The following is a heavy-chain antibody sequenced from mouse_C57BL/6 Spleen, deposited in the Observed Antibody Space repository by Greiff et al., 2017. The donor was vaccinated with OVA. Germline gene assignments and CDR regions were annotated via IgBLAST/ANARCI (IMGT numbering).Heavy chain of an antibody. Sequence: VQLQESGAELVKPGASVKISCKASGYAFSSYWMNWVKQRPGKGLEWIGQIYPGDGDTNYNGKFKGKATLTADKSSSTAYMQLSSLTSEDSAVYFCARLQSYYAMDYWGQGTSVTVSS. V-gene: IGHV1-80*01. CDR1: GYAFSSYW. J-gene: IGHJ4*01. CDR2: IYPGDGDT. CDR3: ARLQSYYAMDY.